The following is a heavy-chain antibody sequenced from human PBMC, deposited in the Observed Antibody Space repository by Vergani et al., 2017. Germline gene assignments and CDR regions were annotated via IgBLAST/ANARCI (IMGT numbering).Heavy chain of an antibody. CDR1: GGPISSGDYY. J-gene: IGHJ6*02. D-gene: IGHD6-19*01. Sequence: QVQLQESGPGLVKPSQTLSLTCTVSGGPISSGDYYWSWIRQPPGKGLEWIGYIYYSGSTYYNPSLKSRVTISVDTSKNQFSLKLSSVTGADTAVYYCARDVAVAAYYYYYGMDVWGQGTTVTVSS. V-gene: IGHV4-30-4*01. CDR2: IYYSGST. CDR3: ARDVAVAAYYYYYGMDV.